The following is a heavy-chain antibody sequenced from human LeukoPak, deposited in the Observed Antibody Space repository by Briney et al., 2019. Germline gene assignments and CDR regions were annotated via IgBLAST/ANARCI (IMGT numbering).Heavy chain of an antibody. CDR1: GGSISSYY. V-gene: IGHV4-59*01. CDR2: IYYSGST. CDR3: AATTYYFDY. D-gene: IGHD1-7*01. Sequence: SETLSLTCTVSGGSISSYYWSWIRQPPGKGLEWIGYIYYSGSTNHNPSLKSRVTISVDTSKNQFSLKLSSVTAADTAVYYCAATTYYFDYWGQGTLVTVSS. J-gene: IGHJ4*02.